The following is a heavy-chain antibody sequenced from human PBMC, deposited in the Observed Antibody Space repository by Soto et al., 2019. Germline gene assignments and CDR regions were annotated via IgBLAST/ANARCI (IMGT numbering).Heavy chain of an antibody. CDR1: GYNFGSYW. D-gene: IGHD3-10*01. Sequence: GESLKISCKGSGYNFGSYWIGWVRQMPGKGLEWMGNIYPGDSDTRYSPSFQGQATVSADKSISTAYLQWSSLKASDTAMYYCARHTGPPGGGYSYFDYWGRGTLVTVSS. CDR2: IYPGDSDT. V-gene: IGHV5-51*01. J-gene: IGHJ4*02. CDR3: ARHTGPPGGGYSYFDY.